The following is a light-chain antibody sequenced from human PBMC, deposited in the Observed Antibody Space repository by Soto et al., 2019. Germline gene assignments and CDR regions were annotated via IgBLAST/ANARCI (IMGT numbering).Light chain of an antibody. CDR1: QSISSGY. Sequence: EVVLTQSPGTLSLSPGDTATLSCRATQSISSGYLAWYRQKPGQAPRLLIYGASSRANGIPDRFSGIGSGADFTLTITGLEPDDFAVYYCQHYGSSTRTFGQGTKVEIK. CDR3: QHYGSSTRT. J-gene: IGKJ1*01. CDR2: GAS. V-gene: IGKV3-20*01.